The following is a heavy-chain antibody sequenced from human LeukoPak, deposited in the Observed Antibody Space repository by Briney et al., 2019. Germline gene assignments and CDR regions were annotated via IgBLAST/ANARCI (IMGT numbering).Heavy chain of an antibody. Sequence: RGSLRLSCAASGFTFSSYAMSWVRQAPGKGLEWVSAISGSGGSTYYADSVKGRFTISRDNSKNTLYLQMNSLRAEDTAVYYCAVGVVVPAASPGGFDYWGQGTLVTVSS. V-gene: IGHV3-23*01. CDR2: ISGSGGST. CDR3: AVGVVVPAASPGGFDY. J-gene: IGHJ4*02. CDR1: GFTFSSYA. D-gene: IGHD2-2*01.